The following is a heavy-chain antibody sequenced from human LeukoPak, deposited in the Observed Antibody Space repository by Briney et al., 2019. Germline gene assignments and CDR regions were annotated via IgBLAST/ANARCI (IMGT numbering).Heavy chain of an antibody. Sequence: SETLSLTCTVSGGSISSYYWSWIRQPPGEGLEWIGYTYYSGSTNCNPSLKSRVTISVDTSKNQFSLKLSSVTAADTAVYYCARDQYGSGNFDYWGQGTLVTVSS. CDR1: GGSISSYY. J-gene: IGHJ4*02. CDR3: ARDQYGSGNFDY. CDR2: TYYSGST. D-gene: IGHD3-10*01. V-gene: IGHV4-59*01.